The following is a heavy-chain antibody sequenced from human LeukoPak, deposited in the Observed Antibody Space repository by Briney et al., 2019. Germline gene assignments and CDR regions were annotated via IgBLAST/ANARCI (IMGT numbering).Heavy chain of an antibody. Sequence: APVKVSCTASGYTFTSNDINWVRQAARQRLEGLGWMNLNSGNTAYAQKFQGRVTMTRNTAIRTAYMQQSRLRSEDTAVNYCARPKSKYGGSGYYPLDYWGQGTLVTVSS. CDR3: ARPKSKYGGSGYYPLDY. CDR2: MNLNSGNT. CDR1: GYTFTSND. J-gene: IGHJ4*02. D-gene: IGHD3-22*01. V-gene: IGHV1-8*01.